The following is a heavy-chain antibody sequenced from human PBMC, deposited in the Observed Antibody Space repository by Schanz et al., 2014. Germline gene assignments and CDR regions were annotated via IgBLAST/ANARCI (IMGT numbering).Heavy chain of an antibody. V-gene: IGHV4-31*03. CDR1: GGSISSGGYY. D-gene: IGHD4-17*01. CDR3: ARRIWDGDYYYFDY. J-gene: IGHJ4*02. CDR2: IYDGGST. Sequence: QVQLQESGPGLVKPSQTLSLTCTVSGGSISSGGYYWSWIRQHPGKGLEWIGYIYDGGSTYYNPSRTSRVTMSVDPSKNQFSLNLSSVTAADTAVYYCARRIWDGDYYYFDYWGQGTLVTVSS.